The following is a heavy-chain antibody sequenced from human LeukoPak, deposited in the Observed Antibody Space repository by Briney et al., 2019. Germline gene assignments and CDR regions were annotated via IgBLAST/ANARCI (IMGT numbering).Heavy chain of an antibody. V-gene: IGHV3-7*04. J-gene: IGHJ4*02. CDR1: GFTFSSYW. D-gene: IGHD6-6*01. Sequence: GGSLRLSCAASGFTFSSYWMSWVRQAPGKGLEWVANIKQDGSEKYYVDSVKGRFTISRDNARNSLYLQMNSLRAEDTAVYYCAREGEQLAFDYWGQGTLVTVSS. CDR3: AREGEQLAFDY. CDR2: IKQDGSEK.